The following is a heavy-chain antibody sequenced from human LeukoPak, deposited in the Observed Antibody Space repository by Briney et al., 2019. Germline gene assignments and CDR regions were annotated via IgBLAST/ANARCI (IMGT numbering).Heavy chain of an antibody. CDR1: GFTFSSYG. V-gene: IGHV3-15*01. J-gene: IGHJ6*04. CDR3: TTDYPVGGIHV. CDR2: IKSKTDGGTT. Sequence: GGSLRLSCAASGFTFSSYGMSWVRQAPGKGLEWVGRIKSKTDGGTTDYAAPVKGRFTISRDDSKNTLYLQMNSLKTEDTAVYYCTTDYPVGGIHVWGKGTTVTVSS. D-gene: IGHD3-16*01.